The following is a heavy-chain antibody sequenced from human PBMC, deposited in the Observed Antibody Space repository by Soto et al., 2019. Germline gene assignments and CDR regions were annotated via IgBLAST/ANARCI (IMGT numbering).Heavy chain of an antibody. CDR2: INHSGST. CDR1: GGSFSGYY. CDR3: AWFGALSLYGMDV. D-gene: IGHD3-10*01. V-gene: IGHV4-34*01. Sequence: PSETLSLTCAVYGGSFSGYYWRWIRQPPGKGLEWIGEINHSGSTNYNPSLKSRVTISVDTSKNQFSLKLSSVTAADTAVYYCAWFGALSLYGMDVPGQVTTVTVSS. J-gene: IGHJ6*02.